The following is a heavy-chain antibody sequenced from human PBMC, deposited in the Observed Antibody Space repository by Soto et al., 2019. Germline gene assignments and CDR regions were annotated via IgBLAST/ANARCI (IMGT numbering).Heavy chain of an antibody. V-gene: IGHV1-18*01. CDR3: ARKRGYYYGSGSYMDV. Sequence: QVQLVQSGAEVKKPGASVKVSCKASGYTFTSYGISWVRQAPGQGLEWMGWISAYNGNTNYAQKLQGRVTMTTDTSTSTAYIELRSLRSDDTAVYYCARKRGYYYGSGSYMDVWGQGTTVTVSS. CDR1: GYTFTSYG. CDR2: ISAYNGNT. J-gene: IGHJ6*02. D-gene: IGHD3-10*01.